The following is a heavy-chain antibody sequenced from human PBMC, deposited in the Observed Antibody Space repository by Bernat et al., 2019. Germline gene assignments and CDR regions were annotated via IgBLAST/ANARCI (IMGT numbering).Heavy chain of an antibody. J-gene: IGHJ4*02. CDR1: GFTVSNCY. CDR2: IYSGGHT. Sequence: EVQLVESGGGLVQAGGSLRLSCAASGFTVSNCYMTWVRQAPGKGLEWVSVIYSGGHTYYAASVKGRFTISRDNFKNTLDIQLNSLGAEDTSVYYCARGLYGDPYYWGQGTLVTVSS. D-gene: IGHD4-17*01. CDR3: ARGLYGDPYY. V-gene: IGHV3-66*01.